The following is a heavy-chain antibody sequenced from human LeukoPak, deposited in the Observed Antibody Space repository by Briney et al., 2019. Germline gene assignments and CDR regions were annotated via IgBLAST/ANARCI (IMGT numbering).Heavy chain of an antibody. V-gene: IGHV1-2*02. CDR3: ARVMMATIIPSVYFDY. CDR2: INPNSGGT. Sequence: ASVEVSCKASGYTFTGYYMHWVRQAPGQGLEWMGWINPNSGGTNYAQKFQGRVTMTRDTSISTAYMELSRLRSDDTAVYYCARVMMATIIPSVYFDYWGQGTLVTVSS. J-gene: IGHJ4*02. D-gene: IGHD5-12*01. CDR1: GYTFTGYY.